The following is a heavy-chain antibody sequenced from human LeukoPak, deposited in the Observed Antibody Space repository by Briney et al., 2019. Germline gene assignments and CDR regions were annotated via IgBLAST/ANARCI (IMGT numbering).Heavy chain of an antibody. CDR3: VREARGYHYTYFDY. D-gene: IGHD5-18*01. Sequence: GVSLRLSCTASGFTLGSHDMHWVRQIPGQGLEWVAAVSSGFHAFFADSVQGRFTVSREDARNSLYLQMNSLRAGDTAVYYCVREARGYHYTYFDYWGQGTLVTVSS. CDR1: GFTLGSHD. V-gene: IGHV3-13*01. CDR2: VSSGFHA. J-gene: IGHJ4*02.